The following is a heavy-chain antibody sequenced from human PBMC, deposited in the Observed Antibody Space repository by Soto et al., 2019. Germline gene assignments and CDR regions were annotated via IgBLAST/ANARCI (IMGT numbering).Heavy chain of an antibody. CDR2: ISAAGDP. Sequence: EVQLVESGGGLVQPGGSLRLSCEASGFTFRNYDMHWVRQGTGKGLEWVSGISAAGDPDYADSVEGRFTVSRENAQNSFFLQMNCLRVGDPAVYYCARTDSDFYGLDVWGQGTTVIVSS. J-gene: IGHJ6*02. V-gene: IGHV3-13*05. CDR3: ARTDSDFYGLDV. CDR1: GFTFRNYD. D-gene: IGHD4-4*01.